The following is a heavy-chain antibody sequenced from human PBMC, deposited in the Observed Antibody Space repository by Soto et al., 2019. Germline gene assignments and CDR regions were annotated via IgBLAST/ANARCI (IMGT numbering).Heavy chain of an antibody. CDR2: ISAYNDNT. D-gene: IGHD2-15*01. CDR3: ARGTGGNWAAFDI. J-gene: IGHJ3*02. Sequence: GASVKVSCKPSGYTFSSYAISWVRQAPGQGLEWMGWISAYNDNTNYVQKLQGRVTMTTDTSTSTAYMELRSLRSDDTAVYYCARGTGGNWAAFDIWGQRTMVTVSS. CDR1: GYTFSSYA. V-gene: IGHV1-18*01.